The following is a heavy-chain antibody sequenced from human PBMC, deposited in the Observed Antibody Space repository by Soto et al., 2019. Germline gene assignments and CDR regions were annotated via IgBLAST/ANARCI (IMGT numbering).Heavy chain of an antibody. CDR1: GGSISSSSYY. V-gene: IGHV4-39*01. CDR2: IYYSGST. Sequence: QLQLQESGPGLVKPSETLSLTCTVSGGSISSSSYYWGWIRQPPGKGLEWIGSIYYSGSTYYNPSLKSRVTISVDTSKNQFSLKLSSVAAADTAVYYCASDSGSYSRDYWGRGTLVTVSS. D-gene: IGHD1-26*01. CDR3: ASDSGSYSRDY. J-gene: IGHJ4*02.